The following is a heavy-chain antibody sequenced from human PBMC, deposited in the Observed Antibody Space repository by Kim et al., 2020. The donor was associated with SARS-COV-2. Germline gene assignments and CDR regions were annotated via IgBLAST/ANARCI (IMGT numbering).Heavy chain of an antibody. CDR1: GFTFSTYT. J-gene: IGHJ4*02. CDR2: ISSGSSDI. CDR3: AKKGAGRSSSLFDS. D-gene: IGHD6-6*01. Sequence: GGSLRLSCAASGFTFSTYTMTWVRQAPGKGLEWVSSISSGSSDIFYADSVKGRFTISRDNAKNSLYLQMNSLRAEDTAVYYCAKKGAGRSSSLFDSWGQGTLVPVSS. V-gene: IGHV3-21*01.